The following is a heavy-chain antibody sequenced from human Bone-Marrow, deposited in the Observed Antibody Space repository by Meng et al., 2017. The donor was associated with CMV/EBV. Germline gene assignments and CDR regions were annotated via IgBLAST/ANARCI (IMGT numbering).Heavy chain of an antibody. D-gene: IGHD2-2*02. CDR1: GFTFSSYV. CDR2: IYSGGNT. J-gene: IGHJ6*02. Sequence: GGSLRLSCAASGFTFSSYVMSWVRQAPGKGLEWVSVIYSGGNTYYADSVRGRFTISRDNSKNTVYLQMNSLIAEDTAVYYCARGGYSGYCSSTSCYNDYYYFGMNVWGQGTTVTVSS. V-gene: IGHV3-53*01. CDR3: ARGGYSGYCSSTSCYNDYYYFGMNV.